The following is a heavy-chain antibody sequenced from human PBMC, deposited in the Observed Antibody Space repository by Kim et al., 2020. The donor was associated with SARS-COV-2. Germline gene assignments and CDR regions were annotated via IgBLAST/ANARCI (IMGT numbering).Heavy chain of an antibody. CDR3: AKDHPSNGWPAFDS. J-gene: IGHJ4*02. CDR1: GFTFTSRA. CDR2: FINNGGNP. D-gene: IGHD6-19*01. Sequence: GGSLRLSCVASGFTFTSRAMSWVRQSPVKGLEWVAFINNGGNPYYANSVKGRFTISRDITKDTLYHQMNSLTADDTALYYWAKDHPSNGWPAFDSWGQGTLVTVSS. V-gene: IGHV3-23*01.